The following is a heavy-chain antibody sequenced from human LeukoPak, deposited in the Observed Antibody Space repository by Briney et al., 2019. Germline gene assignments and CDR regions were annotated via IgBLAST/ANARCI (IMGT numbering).Heavy chain of an antibody. Sequence: PSQTLSLTCTVSGGSISSGDYYWSWIRQPPGKGLEWIGYIYYSGSSSYNPSLKSRVTISVDTSKNQFSLKLSSVTAADTAVYYCARDSSMIWDAFDIWGQGTMVTVSS. V-gene: IGHV4-30-4*08. CDR3: ARDSSMIWDAFDI. CDR1: GGSISSGDYY. CDR2: IYYSGSS. D-gene: IGHD3/OR15-3a*01. J-gene: IGHJ3*02.